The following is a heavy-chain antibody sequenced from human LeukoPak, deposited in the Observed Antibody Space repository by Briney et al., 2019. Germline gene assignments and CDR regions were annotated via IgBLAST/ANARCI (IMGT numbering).Heavy chain of an antibody. Sequence: SETLSLTCTASGGSISSGSYDWSWIRQPAGKGLEWIGRIYTSGSTNYNPSLKSRVTISVDTSKNQFSLKLSSVTAADTAVYYCARDHSVTTPSVWGQGTLVTVSS. CDR1: GGSISSGSYD. J-gene: IGHJ4*02. CDR3: ARDHSVTTPSV. D-gene: IGHD4-17*01. V-gene: IGHV4-61*02. CDR2: IYTSGST.